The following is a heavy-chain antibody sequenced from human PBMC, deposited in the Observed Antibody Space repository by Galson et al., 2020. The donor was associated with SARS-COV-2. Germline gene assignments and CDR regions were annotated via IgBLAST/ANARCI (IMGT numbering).Heavy chain of an antibody. J-gene: IGHJ4*02. CDR2: MWSDGSDD. CDR3: ARGNGSGAYLIDY. Sequence: SCAASGFSFVKYAMHWVRQAPGKGLEWVALMWSDGSDDNYSDSVKGRFTISRDNSKNTLYLQMNDLRADDTAVYYCARGNGSGAYLIDYWGQGTLITVSS. D-gene: IGHD1-1*01. V-gene: IGHV3-33*01. CDR1: GFSFVKYA.